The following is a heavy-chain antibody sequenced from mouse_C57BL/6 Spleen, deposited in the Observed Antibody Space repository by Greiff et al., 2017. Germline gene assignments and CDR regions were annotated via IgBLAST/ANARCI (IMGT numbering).Heavy chain of an antibody. CDR2: IYPGSGST. CDR3: ARSRGSSYWFAY. D-gene: IGHD1-1*01. CDR1: GYTFTSYW. Sequence: QVQLQQPGAELVKPGASVKMSCKASGYTFTSYWITWVKQRPGQGLEWIGDIYPGSGSTNYNEKFKSKATLTVDTSSSTAYMQLSSLTSEDSAVXYCARSRGSSYWFAYWGQGTLVTVSA. V-gene: IGHV1-55*01. J-gene: IGHJ3*01.